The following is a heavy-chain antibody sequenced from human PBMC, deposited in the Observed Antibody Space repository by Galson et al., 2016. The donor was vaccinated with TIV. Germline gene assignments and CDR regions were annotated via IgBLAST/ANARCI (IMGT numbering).Heavy chain of an antibody. D-gene: IGHD2-15*01. V-gene: IGHV3-74*03. Sequence: SLRLSCAASGFIFSPWWMHWVRQAPGKGPEWVSRINSDGDRTTYTDSVKGRFTMSRDNARDTVYLQMNSLRAEDTAMYYCVRDRGGRAVDAKCDGFDIWGQGTMVTVAS. CDR3: VRDRGGRAVDAKCDGFDI. CDR2: INSDGDRT. J-gene: IGHJ3*02. CDR1: GFIFSPWW.